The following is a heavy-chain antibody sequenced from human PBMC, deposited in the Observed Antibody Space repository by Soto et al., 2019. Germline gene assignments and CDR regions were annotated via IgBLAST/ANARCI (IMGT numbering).Heavy chain of an antibody. CDR1: GYTFTGYY. Sequence: ASVKVSCKASGYTFTGYYMHWVRQAPGQGLEWMGWINPNSGGTNYAQKFQGRVTMTRDTSISTAYMELSRLRSDDTAVYYCARTPRHSSWYLYYYYGMDVWGQGTTVTVSS. D-gene: IGHD6-13*01. V-gene: IGHV1-2*02. CDR2: INPNSGGT. J-gene: IGHJ6*02. CDR3: ARTPRHSSWYLYYYYGMDV.